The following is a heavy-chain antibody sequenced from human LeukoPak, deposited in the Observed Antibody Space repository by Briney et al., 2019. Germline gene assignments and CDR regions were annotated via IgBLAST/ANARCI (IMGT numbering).Heavy chain of an antibody. CDR2: INHSGST. V-gene: IGHV4-34*01. J-gene: IGHJ4*02. Sequence: SGTLSLTCAVYGGSFSGYYWSWIRQPPGKGLEWIGEINHSGSTNYNPSLKSRVTISVDTSKNQFFLKLSSVTAADTAVYYCASRAAYDILTRERQVGGKSFDYWGQGTLVTVSS. CDR1: GGSFSGYY. D-gene: IGHD3-9*01. CDR3: ASRAAYDILTRERQVGGKSFDY.